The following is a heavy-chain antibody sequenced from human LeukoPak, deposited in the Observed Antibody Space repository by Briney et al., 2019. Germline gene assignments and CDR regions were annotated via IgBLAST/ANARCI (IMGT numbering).Heavy chain of an antibody. CDR3: ARGGVCSGGSCYGVLDY. CDR1: GYTFTSDG. Sequence: ASVKVSCKASGYTFTSDGISWVRQAPGQGLEWMGWISAYNGNTNYAQKLQGRVTMTTDTSTSTAYMELRSLRSDDTAVYYCARGGVCSGGSCYGVLDYWGQGTLVTVSS. CDR2: ISAYNGNT. D-gene: IGHD2-15*01. V-gene: IGHV1-18*01. J-gene: IGHJ4*02.